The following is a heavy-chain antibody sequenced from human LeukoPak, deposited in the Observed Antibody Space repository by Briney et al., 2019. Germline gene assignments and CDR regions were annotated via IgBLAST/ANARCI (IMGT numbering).Heavy chain of an antibody. J-gene: IGHJ6*03. CDR1: GYTFTNYD. Sequence: ASVKVSCKASGYTFTNYDISWVRQAPGQGLEWMGWISPYNGNTNYAQKFQGRVTMTTHTSTSTAYTELRSLRSDDTAVYYCATDHRQSSSSSYYYYMDVWGTGTTVTVSS. CDR2: ISPYNGNT. V-gene: IGHV1-18*01. D-gene: IGHD6-6*01. CDR3: ATDHRQSSSSSYYYYMDV.